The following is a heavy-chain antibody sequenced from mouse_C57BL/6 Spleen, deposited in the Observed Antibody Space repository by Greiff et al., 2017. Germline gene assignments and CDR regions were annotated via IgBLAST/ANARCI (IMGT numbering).Heavy chain of an antibody. CDR1: GYTFTSYW. J-gene: IGHJ1*03. V-gene: IGHV1-55*01. D-gene: IGHD1-1*01. Sequence: QVQLQQPGAELVKPGASVKMSCKASGYTFTSYWITWVQQRPGQGLEWIGDIYPGSGSTNYNEKFKSKATLTVDTSSSTAYMQLSSLTSEDSAVYYCARGSSYPWYFDVWGTGTTVTVSS. CDR3: ARGSSYPWYFDV. CDR2: IYPGSGST.